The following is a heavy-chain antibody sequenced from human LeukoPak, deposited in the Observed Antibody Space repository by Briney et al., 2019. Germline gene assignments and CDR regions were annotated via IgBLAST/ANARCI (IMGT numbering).Heavy chain of an antibody. J-gene: IGHJ4*02. D-gene: IGHD3-3*01. CDR3: ARVPLRFLEPFDY. CDR1: GGSFIGYY. CDR2: INHSGGA. V-gene: IGHV4-34*01. Sequence: RPSETLSLTCAVYGGSFIGYYWSWIRQPPGKELEWIGEINHSGGANYNPSLKSRVTISADTSKSQFSLKLGSVPAADTAVYYCARVPLRFLEPFDYWGQGTLVTVSS.